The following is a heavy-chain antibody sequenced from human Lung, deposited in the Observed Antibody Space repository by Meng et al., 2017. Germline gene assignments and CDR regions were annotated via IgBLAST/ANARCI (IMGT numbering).Heavy chain of an antibody. V-gene: IGHV3-74*02. J-gene: IGHJ4*02. CDR2: ITGDGSST. Sequence: VQRVESGGGLVQPGGSLRLSCAASGFTFSPHWMHWVRQAPGKGLEWVSRITGDGSSTIYADSVQGRFTMSRDNAKNTLSLQMNSLRAEDTAVYYCARGGVTTDDWGQGTLVTVSS. CDR1: GFTFSPHW. D-gene: IGHD4-17*01. CDR3: ARGGVTTDD.